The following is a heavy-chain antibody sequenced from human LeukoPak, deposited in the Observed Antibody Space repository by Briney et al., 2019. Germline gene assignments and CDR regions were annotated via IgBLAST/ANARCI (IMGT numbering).Heavy chain of an antibody. V-gene: IGHV4-4*07. CDR3: ARQIASAGTAGFDF. CDR2: IYSTGST. Sequence: SETLSLTCTVSGSSISSYYGSWIRQPAGKGLEWIGRIYSTGSTNYNPSLKSRVTMSVDTSKNQFSLRLRSVTAADTAVYYCARQIASAGTAGFDFWGQGALVTVSS. CDR1: GSSISSYY. J-gene: IGHJ4*02. D-gene: IGHD6-13*01.